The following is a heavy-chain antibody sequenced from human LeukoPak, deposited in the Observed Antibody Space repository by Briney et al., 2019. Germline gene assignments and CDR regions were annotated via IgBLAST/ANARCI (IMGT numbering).Heavy chain of an antibody. CDR2: TRNKAHSSTT. J-gene: IGHJ4*02. CDR3: ARIAVTGGGYFDY. V-gene: IGHV3-72*01. Sequence: GGSLRLSCAASGFTFSDHYVDWVRQAPGGGLEWVGRTRNKAHSSTTEYAASVKGRFTISRDDSKNSLYLQMNSLKTEDTAVYYCARIAVTGGGYFDYWGQGTLVTVSS. CDR1: GFTFSDHY. D-gene: IGHD6-19*01.